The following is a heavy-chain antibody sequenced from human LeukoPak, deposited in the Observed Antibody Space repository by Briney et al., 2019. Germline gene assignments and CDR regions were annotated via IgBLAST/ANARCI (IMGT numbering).Heavy chain of an antibody. CDR1: GFTVSSNY. J-gene: IGHJ4*02. Sequence: GGSLRLSCAASGFTVSSNYMSWVRQAPGKGLEWVSVIYSGGSTYYADSVKGRFTISRDNSKNTLYLQMNSLRAEDTAVYYCAKDRDYGGKRSEGVLDYWGQGTLVTVSS. CDR2: IYSGGST. D-gene: IGHD4-23*01. V-gene: IGHV3-53*05. CDR3: AKDRDYGGKRSEGVLDY.